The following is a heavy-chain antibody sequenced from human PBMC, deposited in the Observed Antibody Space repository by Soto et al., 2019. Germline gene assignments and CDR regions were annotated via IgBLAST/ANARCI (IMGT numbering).Heavy chain of an antibody. Sequence: TSETLSLTCTVSGGSISSGDYYWSWIRQPPGKGLEWIGYIYYSGSTYYNPSLKSRVTISVDTSKNQFSLKLSSVTAADTAVYYFARVKWELLIEYYYYGMDVWGQGTTVTVSS. D-gene: IGHD1-26*01. J-gene: IGHJ6*02. CDR3: ARVKWELLIEYYYYGMDV. CDR2: IYYSGST. CDR1: GGSISSGDYY. V-gene: IGHV4-30-4*01.